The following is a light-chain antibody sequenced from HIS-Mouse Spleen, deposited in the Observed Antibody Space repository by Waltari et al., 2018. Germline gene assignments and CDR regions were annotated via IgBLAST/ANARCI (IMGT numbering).Light chain of an antibody. CDR1: SSNIRAGYD. Sequence: QSVLTQPPSVSGAPGQRVTISCTGSSSNIRAGYDVPRYQQLPGTAPKLLIYGNSNRPSGVPDRFSGSKSGTSASLAITGLQAEDEADYYCQSYDSSLSGWVFGGGTKLTVL. J-gene: IGLJ3*02. CDR2: GNS. V-gene: IGLV1-40*01. CDR3: QSYDSSLSGWV.